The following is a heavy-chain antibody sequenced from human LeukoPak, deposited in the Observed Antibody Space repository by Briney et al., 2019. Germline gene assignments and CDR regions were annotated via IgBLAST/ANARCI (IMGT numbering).Heavy chain of an antibody. V-gene: IGHV4-34*01. D-gene: IGHD3-3*01. CDR1: GGSFSGYY. CDR2: INHSGST. Sequence: RASETLSLTCAVYGGSFSGYYWSWIRQPPGKGLEWIGEINHSGSTNYNPSLKSRVTISVDTSKNQFSLKLSSVTAADTAVYYCARGPSYYDFWSGYPFMDVWGKGTTVTVSS. J-gene: IGHJ6*03. CDR3: ARGPSYYDFWSGYPFMDV.